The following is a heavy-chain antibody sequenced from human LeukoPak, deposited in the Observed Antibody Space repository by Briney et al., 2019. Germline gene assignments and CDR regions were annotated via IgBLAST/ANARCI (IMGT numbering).Heavy chain of an antibody. V-gene: IGHV3-23*01. CDR2: ISGSGGST. Sequence: QPGGSLRLSCAASGFTFSSYAMSWVRQAPGKGLEWVSAISGSGGSTYYADSVKGRFTISRDNSKNTLYLQMNSLRAEDTAVYYCAKAYYYDSSGYYYYYCYMDVWGKGTTVTVSS. CDR1: GFTFSSYA. D-gene: IGHD3-22*01. CDR3: AKAYYYDSSGYYYYYCYMDV. J-gene: IGHJ6*03.